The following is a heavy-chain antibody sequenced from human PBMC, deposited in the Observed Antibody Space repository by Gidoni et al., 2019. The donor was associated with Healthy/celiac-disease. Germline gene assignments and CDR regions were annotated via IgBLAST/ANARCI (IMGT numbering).Heavy chain of an antibody. J-gene: IGHJ5*02. CDR2: IYWDDDK. D-gene: IGHD2-15*01. CDR3: EHIVVVVAATPTGWFDP. Sequence: QITLKESGPTLVKPTQTLTRTSTFSGFSLSTSGVGVDWIRQPPGKALEWLALIYWDDDKRYSPSLKSRLTITKDTSKNQVVLTMTNMDPVDTATYYCEHIVVVVAATPTGWFDPWGQGTLVTVSS. V-gene: IGHV2-5*02. CDR1: GFSLSTSGVG.